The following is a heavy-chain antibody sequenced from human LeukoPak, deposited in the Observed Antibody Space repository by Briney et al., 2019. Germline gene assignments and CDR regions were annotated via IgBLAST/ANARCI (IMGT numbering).Heavy chain of an antibody. J-gene: IGHJ4*02. V-gene: IGHV3-74*01. D-gene: IGHD3-3*01. Sequence: GGSLRLSCAASGFTFSSYWMHWVRQAPGKGLVWVSRINTDGSSTSYADSVKGRFTISRDNAKNTLYLQMNSLRAEDTAVYYCARQDFWSGYVDYWGQGTLVTVSS. CDR1: GFTFSSYW. CDR3: ARQDFWSGYVDY. CDR2: INTDGSST.